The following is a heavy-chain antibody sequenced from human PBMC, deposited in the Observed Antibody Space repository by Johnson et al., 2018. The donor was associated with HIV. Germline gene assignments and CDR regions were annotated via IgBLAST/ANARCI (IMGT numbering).Heavy chain of an antibody. CDR2: INWNGGSR. V-gene: IGHV3-20*04. CDR1: GFTFDEYG. CDR3: ARGSRYCSGGSCPEAFDI. J-gene: IGHJ3*02. Sequence: VQLVESGGGVVRPGGSLRLSCAASGFTFDEYGMSWVRQTPGKGLEWVSGINWNGGSRGYADSVKGRFTISRDNAKNSLYLQMNSLRAEDTALYFCARGSRYCSGGSCPEAFDIWGQGTMVTVSS. D-gene: IGHD2-15*01.